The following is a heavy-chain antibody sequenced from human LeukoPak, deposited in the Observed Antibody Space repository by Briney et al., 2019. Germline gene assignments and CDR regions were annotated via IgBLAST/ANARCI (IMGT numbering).Heavy chain of an antibody. CDR3: ARSRGPVVGTNYFDY. V-gene: IGHV3-20*04. CDR1: GFALSSYE. Sequence: PGRSLRLSCAAAGFALSSYEMNWVRQVPGKGLEWVSGINCDGGSTGYADSVKGRFTISRDNAKNSLYVQMNSLRAEDTALYYCARSRGPVVGTNYFDYWGQGTRVTVSS. CDR2: INCDGGST. J-gene: IGHJ4*02. D-gene: IGHD2-15*01.